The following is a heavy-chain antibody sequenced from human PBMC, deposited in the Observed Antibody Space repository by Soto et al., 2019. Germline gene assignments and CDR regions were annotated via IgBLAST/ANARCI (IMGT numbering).Heavy chain of an antibody. CDR1: GGSISSGNYY. Sequence: QVQLQESGPGLVKPSQTLSLTCTVSGGSISSGNYYWRWIRQPPGKGLEWIGFISYSGSTYYNASLKSRFTISVDTSKNQFSLNLSFVTAADTAVYYCATMGTPATGLYYFDYWGQGTLVTVSS. D-gene: IGHD1-7*01. J-gene: IGHJ4*02. CDR3: ATMGTPATGLYYFDY. CDR2: ISYSGST. V-gene: IGHV4-30-4*01.